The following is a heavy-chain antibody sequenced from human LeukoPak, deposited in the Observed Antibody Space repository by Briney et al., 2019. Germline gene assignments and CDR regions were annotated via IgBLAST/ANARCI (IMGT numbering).Heavy chain of an antibody. D-gene: IGHD3-22*01. CDR1: GYTFTSYD. Sequence: ASVKVSCKASGYTFTSYDINWVRQATGQGLEWMGWMNPNSGNTGYAQKFQGRVTMTRNTSISTAYMELSSLRSEDTAVYYCARDQHPYYYDSSGYSYYFDYWGQGTLVTVSS. CDR3: ARDQHPYYYDSSGYSYYFDY. V-gene: IGHV1-8*01. CDR2: MNPNSGNT. J-gene: IGHJ4*02.